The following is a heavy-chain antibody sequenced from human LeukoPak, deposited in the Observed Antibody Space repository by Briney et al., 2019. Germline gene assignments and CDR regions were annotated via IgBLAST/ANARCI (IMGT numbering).Heavy chain of an antibody. V-gene: IGHV3-23*01. Sequence: GGSLRLSCAASGFTFSSYAMSWVRQAPGKGLEWVSAISGSGGSTYYADSVKGRFTISRDNSKNTLYLQMNSLRAEDTAVYYCAKRRPRSGSGSQYYFDYWGQGTLVTVSS. CDR3: AKRRPRSGSGSQYYFDY. D-gene: IGHD3-10*01. CDR2: ISGSGGST. J-gene: IGHJ4*02. CDR1: GFTFSSYA.